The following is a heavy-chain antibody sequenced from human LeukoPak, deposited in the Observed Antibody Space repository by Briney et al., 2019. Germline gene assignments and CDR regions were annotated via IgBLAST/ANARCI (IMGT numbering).Heavy chain of an antibody. V-gene: IGHV1-2*02. Sequence: ASVKVSCKASGYTFTGYYMHWVRQAPGQGLEWMGWINSNSGGTNYAQKFQGRVTMTRDTSISTAYMELSRLRSDDTAVYYCARDIGAYYYDSSGYYYDYWGQGTLVTVSS. CDR3: ARDIGAYYYDSSGYYYDY. CDR2: INSNSGGT. D-gene: IGHD3-22*01. CDR1: GYTFTGYY. J-gene: IGHJ4*02.